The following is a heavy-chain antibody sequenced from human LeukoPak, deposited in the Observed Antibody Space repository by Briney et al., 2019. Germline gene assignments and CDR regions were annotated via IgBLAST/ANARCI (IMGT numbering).Heavy chain of an antibody. D-gene: IGHD3-3*01. J-gene: IGHJ4*02. Sequence: SETLSLTCTVSGASISTYYWTWIRQPPGKGLEWMGYIYSGGSTNYSPSLKSRVTISLDTSKNHFSLKLSSANAAETAVYYCAALSPFWSGYYFDHWGQGTLVTVSS. CDR2: IYSGGST. V-gene: IGHV4-59*01. CDR3: AALSPFWSGYYFDH. CDR1: GASISTYY.